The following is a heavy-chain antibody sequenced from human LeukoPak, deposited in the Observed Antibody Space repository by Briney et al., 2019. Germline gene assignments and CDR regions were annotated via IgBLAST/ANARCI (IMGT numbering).Heavy chain of an antibody. D-gene: IGHD3-9*01. V-gene: IGHV3-23*01. CDR2: ISGSGGST. CDR3: TRDRPYFHILTGWGNSAFEL. J-gene: IGHJ3*01. CDR1: GFTFSSYA. Sequence: GGSLRLSCAASGFTFSSYAMSWVRQAPGKGLEWVSAISGSGGSTYYADSVKDRFTISRDNSKNTVSLQMNSLRAEDTGVYYCTRDRPYFHILTGWGNSAFELWGQGTMVTVSS.